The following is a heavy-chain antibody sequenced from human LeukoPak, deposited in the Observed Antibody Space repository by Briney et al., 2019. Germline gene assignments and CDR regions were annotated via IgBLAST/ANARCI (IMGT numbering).Heavy chain of an antibody. CDR3: ARTLTGTVFDS. V-gene: IGHV4-4*07. CDR2: IYTSGNT. D-gene: IGHD1-14*01. CDR1: GVSFINYY. J-gene: IGHJ4*02. Sequence: SETLSLTCTVSGVSFINYYWSWIRQPAGKELEWIGRIYTSGNTHYNPSLKSRVTLSVDTSKNQFSLNLNSVTAADTAVYYCARTLTGTVFDSWGQGALVTVSS.